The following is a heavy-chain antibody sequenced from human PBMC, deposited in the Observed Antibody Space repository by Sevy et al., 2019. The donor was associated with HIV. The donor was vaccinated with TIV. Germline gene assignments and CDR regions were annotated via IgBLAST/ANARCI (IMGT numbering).Heavy chain of an antibody. V-gene: IGHV4-39*01. CDR2: IYYSGSA. J-gene: IGHJ6*03. CDR1: GGSISSSSYY. Sequence: SETLSLTCTVSGGSISSSSYYWGWIRQPPGKGLEWIGSIYYSGSAYYNPSLKSRVTISVDTSKNQFSLKLSSVTAADTAVYYCARVAWYSSGWSKYYYYYYMDVWGKGTTVTVSS. CDR3: ARVAWYSSGWSKYYYYYYMDV. D-gene: IGHD6-19*01.